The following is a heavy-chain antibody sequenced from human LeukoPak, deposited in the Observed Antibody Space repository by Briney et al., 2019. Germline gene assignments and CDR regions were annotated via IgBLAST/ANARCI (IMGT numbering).Heavy chain of an antibody. V-gene: IGHV3-21*04. Sequence: GGSLRLSCAASGFTFSSYSMNWVRQAPGKGLEWVSFISSSSSYIYYADSVKGRFTISRDNAKNSLYLQMNSLRAEDTAVYYCAKVSYYDSSGYYHRPFDYWGQGTLVTVSS. CDR3: AKVSYYDSSGYYHRPFDY. D-gene: IGHD3-22*01. CDR2: ISSSSSYI. CDR1: GFTFSSYS. J-gene: IGHJ4*02.